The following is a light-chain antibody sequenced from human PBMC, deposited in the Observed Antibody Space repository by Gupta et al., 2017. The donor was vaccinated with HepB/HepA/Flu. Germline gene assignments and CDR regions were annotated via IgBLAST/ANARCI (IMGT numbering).Light chain of an antibody. Sequence: EIASTQSPATLSLSPGERATLSCRASQSVSSYLAWYPQKPGQAPRPLIYDASNRATGIPARFSGSGSGTDFTLTISSLEPEDFAVYYCQQRSNWPPITFGQGTRLEIK. V-gene: IGKV3-11*01. CDR2: DAS. CDR3: QQRSNWPPIT. J-gene: IGKJ5*01. CDR1: QSVSSY.